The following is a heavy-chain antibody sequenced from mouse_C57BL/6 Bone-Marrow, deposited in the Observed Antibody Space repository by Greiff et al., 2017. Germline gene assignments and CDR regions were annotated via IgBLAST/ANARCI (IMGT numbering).Heavy chain of an antibody. Sequence: VQLQQPGAELVKPGASVKMSCKASGYTFTSYWITWVKQRPGQGLEWIGDIYPTSGRTNYNEKFKSKAILTVDTSSNTAYMQLSSLTSEDSAVFYCARSGLLGRSFDYWGPDTTLTESS. CDR3: ARSGLLGRSFDY. V-gene: IGHV1-55*01. J-gene: IGHJ2*01. D-gene: IGHD4-1*01. CDR1: GYTFTSYW. CDR2: IYPTSGRT.